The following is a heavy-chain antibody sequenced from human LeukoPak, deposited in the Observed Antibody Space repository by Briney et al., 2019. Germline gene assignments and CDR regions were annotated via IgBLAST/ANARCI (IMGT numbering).Heavy chain of an antibody. CDR2: IYYSGST. D-gene: IGHD2-15*01. CDR1: GGSITNYY. V-gene: IGHV4-59*01. J-gene: IGHJ4*02. CDR3: ARGSAGLEDY. Sequence: SETLSLTCTVSGGSITNYYWSWIRQPPGKELEWIGDIYYSGSTSYNPSLKGRVTISVDTSKNQFSLRLSSVTAGDTAVYYSARGSAGLEDYWGQGTLVTVSS.